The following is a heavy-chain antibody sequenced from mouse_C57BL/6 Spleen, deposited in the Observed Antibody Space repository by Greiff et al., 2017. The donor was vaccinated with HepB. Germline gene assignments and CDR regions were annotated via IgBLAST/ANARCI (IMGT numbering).Heavy chain of an antibody. CDR3: ASLNYDYDGSDY. J-gene: IGHJ2*01. CDR1: GYTFTSYW. CDR2: IYPGSGST. Sequence: QVQLKQPGAELVKPGASVKMSCKASGYTFTSYWITWVKQRPGQGLEWIGDIYPGSGSTNYNEKFKSKATLTVDTSSSTAYMQLSSLTSEDSAVYYCASLNYDYDGSDYWGQGTTLTVSS. D-gene: IGHD2-4*01. V-gene: IGHV1-55*01.